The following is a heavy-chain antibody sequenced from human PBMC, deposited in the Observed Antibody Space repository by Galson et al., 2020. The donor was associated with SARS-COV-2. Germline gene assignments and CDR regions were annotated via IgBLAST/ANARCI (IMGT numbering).Heavy chain of an antibody. D-gene: IGHD3-22*01. J-gene: IGHJ4*02. Sequence: GESPNISCQGSGYIFTSYFIGWVLHMPGKGLECIVIIFPRSSDTSFSPSFQGQVTISADKSISTAYPQWSSLKASDTAMYYFARHEAPRYYYDSSGYYQPFDYWGQGTLVTISS. CDR3: ARHEAPRYYYDSSGYYQPFDY. CDR1: GYIFTSYF. V-gene: IGHV5-51*01. CDR2: IFPRSSDT.